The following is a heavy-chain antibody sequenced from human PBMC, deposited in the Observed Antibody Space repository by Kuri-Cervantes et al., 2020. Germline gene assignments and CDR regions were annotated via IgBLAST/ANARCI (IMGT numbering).Heavy chain of an antibody. CDR2: IYSGGST. CDR3: AKRFGSGSFDY. J-gene: IGHJ4*02. Sequence: GESLKISCAASGFTVSSNYMSWVRQAPGKGLEWVSVIYSGGSTYYADSVKGRFTISRDNSKNTLYLQMNSLRAEDTAVYYCAKRFGSGSFDYWGQGTLVTVSS. V-gene: IGHV3-53*01. D-gene: IGHD3-10*01. CDR1: GFTVSSNY.